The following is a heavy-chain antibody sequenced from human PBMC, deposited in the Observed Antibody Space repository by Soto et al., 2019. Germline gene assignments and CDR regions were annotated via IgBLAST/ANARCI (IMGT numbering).Heavy chain of an antibody. CDR1: GDSISSNTYH. D-gene: IGHD5-18*01. V-gene: IGHV4-39*01. J-gene: IGHJ4*02. CDR3: ARVSTPPVRGHSSAHALFDH. Sequence: QLQLQESGPGLVKPSETLSLMCTVSGDSISSNTYHWGWIRQPPGKGLEWIGSIYYSGSTYYNPSLKSRVTISVDTSKSQFSLRLSSLTAADTAVYYCARVSTPPVRGHSSAHALFDHWGQGTLVTVSS. CDR2: IYYSGST.